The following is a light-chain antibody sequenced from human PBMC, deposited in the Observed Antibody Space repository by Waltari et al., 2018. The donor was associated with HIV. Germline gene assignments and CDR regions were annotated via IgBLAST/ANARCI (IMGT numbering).Light chain of an antibody. CDR3: QSYDANYRGI. Sequence: MLTQPPSVSESPGKTVTISCTRRSGRIASNPVPWHQQRPVSSPITIFYADKQRPSGVPDRFSGSIDSSSNSASLTISGLKTEDEADYYCQSYDANYRGIFGGGTKLTVL. V-gene: IGLV6-57*01. CDR2: ADK. CDR1: SGRIASNP. J-gene: IGLJ2*01.